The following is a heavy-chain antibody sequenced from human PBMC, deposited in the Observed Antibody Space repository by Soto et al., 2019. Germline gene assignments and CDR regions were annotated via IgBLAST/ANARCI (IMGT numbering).Heavy chain of an antibody. V-gene: IGHV1-8*01. J-gene: IGHJ6*02. D-gene: IGHD3-10*01. CDR1: GYSFTKYD. CDR2: VNPISGNT. Sequence: QEQLEQSGAEVKKPGASVKVSCKASGYSFTKYDFNWVRQATGQGLEWLGWVNPISGNTENAQNFQGRVTLTVNTSTSTALMELRSLRAGDTAIYYCATSRINMIRGVFYYGLDVWGHGTTVTVSS. CDR3: ATSRINMIRGVFYYGLDV.